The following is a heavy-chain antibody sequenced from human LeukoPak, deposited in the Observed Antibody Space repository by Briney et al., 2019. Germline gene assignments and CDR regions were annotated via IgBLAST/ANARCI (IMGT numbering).Heavy chain of an antibody. Sequence: PGGSLGLSCAASGFTFSTYSMNWVRQAPGKGLEWVSYISSSSSTIYYADSVRGRFTISRDNAKNSLYLQMNSLRAEDTAVYYCAREVGATDYWGQGTLVTVSS. CDR2: ISSSSSTI. CDR1: GFTFSTYS. D-gene: IGHD1-26*01. CDR3: AREVGATDY. J-gene: IGHJ4*02. V-gene: IGHV3-48*04.